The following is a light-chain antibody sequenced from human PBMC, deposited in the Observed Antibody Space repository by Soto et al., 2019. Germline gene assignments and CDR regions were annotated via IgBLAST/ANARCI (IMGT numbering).Light chain of an antibody. J-gene: IGKJ5*01. CDR2: LGS. Sequence: DIVMTQSPLSLTVTPGEPASISCRSSQSLLHSNGYNYLDWYLQKTGQSPQLLIYLGSNRASVVPDRFRGRGSGTDFTLKISRVEAEDGGVYYCMQALQTLTFGQGTRLEIK. V-gene: IGKV2-28*01. CDR1: QSLLHSNGYNY. CDR3: MQALQTLT.